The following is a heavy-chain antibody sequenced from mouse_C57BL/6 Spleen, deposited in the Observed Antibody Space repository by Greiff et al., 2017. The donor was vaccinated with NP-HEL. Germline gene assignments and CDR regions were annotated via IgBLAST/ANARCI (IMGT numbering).Heavy chain of an antibody. CDR3: ARGRLTPWFAY. D-gene: IGHD3-2*02. J-gene: IGHJ3*01. Sequence: EVQLVESGGGLVKPGGSLKLSCAASGFTFSDYGMHWVRQAPEKGLEWVAYISSGSSTIYYADTVKGRFTISRDNAKNTLFLQMTSLRSEDTAMYYCARGRLTPWFAYWGPGTLVTVSA. V-gene: IGHV5-17*01. CDR2: ISSGSSTI. CDR1: GFTFSDYG.